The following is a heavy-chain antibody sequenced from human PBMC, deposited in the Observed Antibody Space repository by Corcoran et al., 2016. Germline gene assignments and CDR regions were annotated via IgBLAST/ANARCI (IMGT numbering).Heavy chain of an antibody. CDR2: IKSKTDGGTT. Sequence: EVQLVESGGGLVKPGGSLRLSCAASGFTFSNAWMNWVRQAPGKGLEWVGRIKSKTDGGTTDYAAPVKGRFTISRDDSKNTLDLQMNSLKTEDTAVYYCTTDVGGSYHLTLFSAHPPHDAFDIWGQGTMVTVSS. V-gene: IGHV3-15*07. CDR1: GFTFSNAW. CDR3: TTDVGGSYHLTLFSAHPPHDAFDI. D-gene: IGHD1-26*01. J-gene: IGHJ3*02.